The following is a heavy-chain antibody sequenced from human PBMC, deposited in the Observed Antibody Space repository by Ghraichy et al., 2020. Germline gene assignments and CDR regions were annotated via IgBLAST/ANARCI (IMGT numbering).Heavy chain of an antibody. CDR1: GGSISSSSYY. J-gene: IGHJ5*02. CDR2: IYYSGST. D-gene: IGHD6-13*01. Sequence: SQTLSLTCIVSGGSISSSSYYWGWIRQPPGKGLEWIGSIYYSGSTYYNPSLKSRVTISVDTSKNQFSLKLSSVTAADTAVYYCARPIIAAAGNNWFDPWGQGTLVTVSS. V-gene: IGHV4-39*01. CDR3: ARPIIAAAGNNWFDP.